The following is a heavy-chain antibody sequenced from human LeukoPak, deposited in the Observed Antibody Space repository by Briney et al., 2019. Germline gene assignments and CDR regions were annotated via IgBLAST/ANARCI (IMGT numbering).Heavy chain of an antibody. CDR1: GFTFGSYS. CDR2: ISSGSSYS. J-gene: IGHJ4*02. CDR3: ARDAAQGIIHDYGDYSPGCFDY. Sequence: GGSLRLSCAASGFTFGSYSMNWVRQAPGKGLEWVSSISSGSSYSYYADSVKGRFTISRDNAKNSLYLQMNSLRAEDTAVYYCARDAAQGIIHDYGDYSPGCFDYWGQGTLVTVSS. V-gene: IGHV3-21*01. D-gene: IGHD4-17*01.